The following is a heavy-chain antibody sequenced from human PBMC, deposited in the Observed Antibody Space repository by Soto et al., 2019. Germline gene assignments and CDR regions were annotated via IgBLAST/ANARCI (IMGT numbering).Heavy chain of an antibody. V-gene: IGHV4-39*01. CDR2: IYYSGTT. J-gene: IGHJ4*02. CDR3: ARSISVAMDF. CDR1: GGSISSSSYH. Sequence: HLQLQESGPGLVKPSETLSLTCTVSGGSISSSSYHWGWIRQPPGKGLEWIGSIYYSGTTYYNPSLKSRVAVSVDTSKNSCSLKLSSVTAAHTTVSYCARSISVAMDFWGQGTLVTVSS. D-gene: IGHD6-19*01.